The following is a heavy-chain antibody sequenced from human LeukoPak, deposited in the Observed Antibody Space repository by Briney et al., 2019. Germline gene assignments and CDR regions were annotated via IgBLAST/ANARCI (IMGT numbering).Heavy chain of an antibody. V-gene: IGHV5-51*01. J-gene: IGHJ6*03. CDR2: IYPGDSDT. CDR1: GYSFTTYW. Sequence: GESLQISSKGSGYSFTTYWIGWVRQLPGKGLEWMGIIYPGDSDTRYSPSFQGQVTISADKSISTAYLQWSSLKASDTAMYYCARRLTTDNMDVWGKGTSVTVSS. CDR3: ARRLTTDNMDV. D-gene: IGHD4-11*01.